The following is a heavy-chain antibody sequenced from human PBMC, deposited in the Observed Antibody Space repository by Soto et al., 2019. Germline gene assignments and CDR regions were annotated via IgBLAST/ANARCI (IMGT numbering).Heavy chain of an antibody. J-gene: IGHJ3*02. V-gene: IGHV4-59*01. Sequence: SQTLSLTCSVSGGSFRGYYWSWIRQSPDKGLEWIGYIFYTASTNYNPSFKNRVSISLDTPKNQFSLRLSSVTAADTAVYYCARSFYYYDIRGYAPDDFHIWGRGTMITVSS. CDR2: IFYTAST. D-gene: IGHD3-22*01. CDR1: GGSFRGYY. CDR3: ARSFYYYDIRGYAPDDFHI.